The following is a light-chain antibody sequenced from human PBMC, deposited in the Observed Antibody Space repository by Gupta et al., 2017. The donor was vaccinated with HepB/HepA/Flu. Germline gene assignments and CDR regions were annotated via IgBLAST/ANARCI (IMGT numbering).Light chain of an antibody. V-gene: IGLV1-44*01. CDR1: SSNVGSNN. CDR3: AAWDSSLNAVV. CDR2: CNG. Sequence: HSVLTQPKPVSGTPGQRVSISCFGSSSNVGSNNVNWYQQFPGMAPILLIYCNGERPSGVPDRISGSKSGTSASLAISGLQSEDEADYYCAAWDSSLNAVVFGGGTKLTVL. J-gene: IGLJ2*01.